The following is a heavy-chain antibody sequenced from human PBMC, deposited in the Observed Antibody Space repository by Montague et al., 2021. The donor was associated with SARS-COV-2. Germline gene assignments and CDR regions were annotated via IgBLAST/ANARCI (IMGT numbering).Heavy chain of an antibody. CDR3: ATTIYDYVWGTRGEFDD. J-gene: IGHJ4*02. Sequence: PALVKPTQTLTLTCTFSGFSLSTSGMCVSWIRQPPGKALEWLALIDWDDDKYYSTSLKTRLTISKDTSKNQVVLTMTNMDPVDTATYYCATTIYDYVWGTRGEFDDWGQGTLVTVSS. CDR2: IDWDDDK. V-gene: IGHV2-70*01. CDR1: GFSLSTSGMC. D-gene: IGHD3-16*01.